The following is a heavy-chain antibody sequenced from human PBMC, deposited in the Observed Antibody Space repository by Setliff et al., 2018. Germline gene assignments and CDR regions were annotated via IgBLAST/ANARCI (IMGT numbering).Heavy chain of an antibody. D-gene: IGHD6-6*01. CDR3: ARVAQYSSSSFYYYYYGMDV. CDR2: IYYSGST. J-gene: IGHJ6*02. CDR1: GGSISSSGYY. Sequence: SETLSLTCTVSGGSISSSGYYWGWIRQPPGKGLEWIGSIYYSGSTYYNPSLKSRVTISVDTSKNQFSLKLSSVTAADTAVYYCARVAQYSSSSFYYYYYGMDVWGQGTTVTVS. V-gene: IGHV4-39*07.